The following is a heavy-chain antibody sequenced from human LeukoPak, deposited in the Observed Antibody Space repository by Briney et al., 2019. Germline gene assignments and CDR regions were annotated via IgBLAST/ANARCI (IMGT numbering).Heavy chain of an antibody. CDR3: ATADWETFYFDS. CDR2: TSYSEGT. Sequence: SETLSLTCTVYGGSVSRGGYYWNWIRQNPGKGLEWIGFTSYSEGTYYNPSLMSRITISVDISQNQFSLKMRDVTAPDTAVYFCATADWETFYFDSWGQGALVAVSS. CDR1: GGSVSRGGYY. V-gene: IGHV4-31*03. D-gene: IGHD1-26*01. J-gene: IGHJ4*02.